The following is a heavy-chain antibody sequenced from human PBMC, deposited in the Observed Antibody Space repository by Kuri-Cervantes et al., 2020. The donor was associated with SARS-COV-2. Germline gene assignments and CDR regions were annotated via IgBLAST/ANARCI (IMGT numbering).Heavy chain of an antibody. CDR2: INHSGST. CDR1: GGSFSGYY. D-gene: IGHD4-17*01. CDR3: ARDYGDYWFDP. V-gene: IGHV4-34*01. Sequence: SQTLSLTCAVYGGSFSGYYWSWIRQPPGKGLEWIGEINHSGSTNYNPSLKSRVTISVDTSKNQFSLKLSSVTAADTAVYYCARDYGDYWFDPWGQGTLVTVSS. J-gene: IGHJ5*02.